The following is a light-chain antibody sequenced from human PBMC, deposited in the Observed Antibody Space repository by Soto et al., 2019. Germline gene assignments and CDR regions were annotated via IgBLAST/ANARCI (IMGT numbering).Light chain of an antibody. CDR2: DAS. J-gene: IGKJ2*01. CDR1: QSVSWY. V-gene: IGKV3-11*01. Sequence: EIVLTQSPATLSLSPGERATLSCRASQSVSWYVAWYQQKVGQAPRLLIFDASTRATGIPARFSGSGSGTDFTLTISSLEPEDFAVYYCQQRSTWPYSFGQGTKVDIK. CDR3: QQRSTWPYS.